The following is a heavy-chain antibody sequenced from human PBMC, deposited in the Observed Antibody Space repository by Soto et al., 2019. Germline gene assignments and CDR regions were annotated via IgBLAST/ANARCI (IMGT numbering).Heavy chain of an antibody. CDR2: ISAYNANA. Sequence: QIQLLQSGAEVKKPRASVKVTCKASGYTFRNFGISWVRQAPGQGLEWMGWISAYNANANYAQKFQGRLTMTADISTSTAYMELRSLRSDDTAVYYCARENSYFDYWGQGTLVTVSS. CDR3: ARENSYFDY. V-gene: IGHV1-18*01. CDR1: GYTFRNFG. J-gene: IGHJ4*02.